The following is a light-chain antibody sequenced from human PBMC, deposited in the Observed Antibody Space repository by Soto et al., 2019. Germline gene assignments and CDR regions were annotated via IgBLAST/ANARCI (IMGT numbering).Light chain of an antibody. Sequence: DIQMTQSPSTLSASVGDRVTITCRASQSISGWLAWYRQKPGKAPELLIYSASTLETGVTSRFSGSGSGTEFTLTVSSLQPDDFATYYCQQYESYPLTFGGGTKVDIK. J-gene: IGKJ4*01. CDR2: SAS. V-gene: IGKV1-5*03. CDR1: QSISGW. CDR3: QQYESYPLT.